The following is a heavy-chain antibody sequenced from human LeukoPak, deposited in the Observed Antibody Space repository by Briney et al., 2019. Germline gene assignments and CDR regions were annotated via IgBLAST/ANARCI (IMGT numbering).Heavy chain of an antibody. CDR3: AKGSSGYSYALDAFDI. J-gene: IGHJ3*02. CDR1: GFTFSSYG. V-gene: IGHV3-30*02. Sequence: QAGGSLRLSCAASGFTFSSYGMHWVRQAPGKGLEWVAFIRYDGSNKYYADSVKGRVTISRDNSKNTLYLQMNSLRAEDTAVYYCAKGSSGYSYALDAFDIWGQGTMVTVSS. D-gene: IGHD5-18*01. CDR2: IRYDGSNK.